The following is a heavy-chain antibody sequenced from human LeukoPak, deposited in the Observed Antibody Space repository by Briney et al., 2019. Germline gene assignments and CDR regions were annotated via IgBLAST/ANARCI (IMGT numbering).Heavy chain of an antibody. CDR1: GGTFSSYA. CDR3: ARDIRIGYYSSGWEN. CDR2: NIPIFGTA. D-gene: IGHD6-19*01. J-gene: IGHJ4*02. V-gene: IGHV1-69*13. Sequence: SVKVSCTASGGTFSSYAISWVRQAPGQGLEWMGGNIPIFGTANYAQKFQGRVTITADESTSTAYMELSSLRSEDTAVYYCARDIRIGYYSSGWENWGQGTLVTVSS.